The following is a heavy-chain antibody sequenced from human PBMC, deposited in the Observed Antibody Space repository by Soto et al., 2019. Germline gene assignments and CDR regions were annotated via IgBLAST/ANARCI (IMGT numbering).Heavy chain of an antibody. CDR1: GYTFTSYD. CDR2: MNPNSGNT. V-gene: IGHV1-8*01. CDR3: ARGQYYDFWSGYYQETNFDY. Sequence: ASVKVSCKASGYTFTSYDINWVRQATGQGLEWMGWMNPNSGNTGYAQKFQGRVTVTRNTSISTAYMELSSLRSEDTAVYYCARGQYYDFWSGYYQETNFDYWGQGTLVTSPQ. D-gene: IGHD3-3*01. J-gene: IGHJ4*02.